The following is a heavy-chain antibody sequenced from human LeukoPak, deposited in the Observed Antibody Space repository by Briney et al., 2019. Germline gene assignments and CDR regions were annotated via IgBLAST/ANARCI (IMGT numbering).Heavy chain of an antibody. CDR3: ARQGSYRDAFDI. J-gene: IGHJ3*02. D-gene: IGHD1-26*01. V-gene: IGHV4-59*08. CDR1: GGSISSYY. CDR2: IYYSGST. Sequence: PSETLSLTCTVSGGSISSYYWSWIRQPPGKGLEWIGYIYYSGSTNYNPSLKSRVTISVDTSKNQFSLKLSSVTAADTAVYYCARQGSYRDAFDIWGQGTMVTVSS.